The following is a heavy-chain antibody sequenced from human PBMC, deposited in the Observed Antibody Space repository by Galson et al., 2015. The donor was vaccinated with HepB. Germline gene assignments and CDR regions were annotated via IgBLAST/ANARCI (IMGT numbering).Heavy chain of an antibody. D-gene: IGHD4-17*01. V-gene: IGHV3-23*01. J-gene: IGHJ5*01. CDR2: ISGNGGST. CDR3: EQGYGLFDC. CDR1: GFTFNTHT. Sequence: SLRLSCAASGFTFNTHTMSWVRQAPGKGLEWVSTISGNGGSTYYADSVKGRFTISRDNSKNTLYLQMNSLRAEDTVIYYYEQGYGLFDCWGQGTLVTVSS.